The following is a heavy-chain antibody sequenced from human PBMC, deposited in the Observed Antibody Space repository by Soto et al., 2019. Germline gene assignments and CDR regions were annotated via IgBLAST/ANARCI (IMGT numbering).Heavy chain of an antibody. CDR2: FYYSGTT. J-gene: IGHJ3*01. CDR3: ARRHDILTGSDSFDV. CDR1: GGSISSECYY. D-gene: IGHD3-9*01. Sequence: QVQLQESGPGLVKPSQTLSLTCTLSGGSISSECYYWTWIHQHPGKGREWIGDFYYSGTTSYNPSLKSRLTISVDTSNNQFSLRLSSVTAADTAMYYCARRHDILTGSDSFDVWGRGTMVTVSS. V-gene: IGHV4-31*03.